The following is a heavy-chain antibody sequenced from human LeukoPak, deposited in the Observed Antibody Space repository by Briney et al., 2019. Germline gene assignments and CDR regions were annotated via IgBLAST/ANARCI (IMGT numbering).Heavy chain of an antibody. Sequence: PGGSLRLSCAAFGFTFSSYSMNWVRQAPGKGLEWVSSISSSSSYIYYADSVKGRFTISRDNAKNSLYLQMNSLRAEDTAVYYCARVRTTDTLTGYKQELDYWGRGTLVTVSS. D-gene: IGHD3-9*01. CDR1: GFTFSSYS. CDR3: ARVRTTDTLTGYKQELDY. J-gene: IGHJ4*02. V-gene: IGHV3-21*01. CDR2: ISSSSSYI.